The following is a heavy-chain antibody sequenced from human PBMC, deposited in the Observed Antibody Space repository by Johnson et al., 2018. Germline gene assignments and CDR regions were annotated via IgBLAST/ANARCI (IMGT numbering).Heavy chain of an antibody. CDR3: EVGYYDSSCYLDY. Sequence: VQLVQSGGGLVQPGGSLRLSCAASGFTFSSYAMHWVRQAPGKGLEYVSTISSNGGSTYYANSVKGSLTMSRDNSKNTLYVEMGSLRAEDMAGYYCEVGYYDSSCYLDYWGQGTLVTVSS. J-gene: IGHJ4*02. CDR2: ISSNGGST. V-gene: IGHV3-64*01. CDR1: GFTFSSYA. D-gene: IGHD3-22*01.